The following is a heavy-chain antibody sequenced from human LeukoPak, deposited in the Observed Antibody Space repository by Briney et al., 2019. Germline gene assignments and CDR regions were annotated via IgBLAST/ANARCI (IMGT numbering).Heavy chain of an antibody. J-gene: IGHJ4*02. CDR3: ARRGSGSYRDYFDY. D-gene: IGHD1-26*01. CDR2: IKQDGSEK. Sequence: GGSLRLSCAASGFTFSSYWMSWVRQAPGKGLEWVANIKQDGSEKYYVDSVKGRFTISRDNAKNSLYLQMNSLRAEDTAVYYCARRGSGSYRDYFDYWGQGTLVTVSS. V-gene: IGHV3-7*03. CDR1: GFTFSSYW.